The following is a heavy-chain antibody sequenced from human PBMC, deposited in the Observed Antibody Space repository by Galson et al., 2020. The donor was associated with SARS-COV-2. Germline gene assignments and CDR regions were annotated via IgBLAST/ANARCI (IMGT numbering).Heavy chain of an antibody. CDR3: AKVWLDIVVVVAATRDGVDY. D-gene: IGHD2-15*01. V-gene: IGHV3-23*01. CDR2: ISGSGGST. Sequence: TGGSLRLSCAASGFTVSSNYMSWVRQAPGKGLEWVSVISGSGGSTYYADSVKGRFTISRDNSKNTLYLQMNSLRAEDTAVYYCAKVWLDIVVVVAATRDGVDYWGQGTLVTVSS. CDR1: GFTVSSNY. J-gene: IGHJ4*02.